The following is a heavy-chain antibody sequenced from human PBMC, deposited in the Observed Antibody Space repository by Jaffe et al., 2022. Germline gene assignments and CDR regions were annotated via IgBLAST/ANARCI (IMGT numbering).Heavy chain of an antibody. CDR1: GDSIGSGRYY. CDR3: ARHHVSIVSNSPGYYMDV. CDR2: LGYSGTT. V-gene: IGHV4-39*01. J-gene: IGHJ6*03. D-gene: IGHD3-16*02. Sequence: QLQLQESGPGLVKPSENLSLTCTISGDSIGSGRYYWGWTRQPPGKGLEWIGSLGYSGTTYYNPSLKSRVTISVDTSKNQFSLRLTSVTAADTSIYFCARHHVSIVSNSPGYYMDVWGKGTTVIVSS.